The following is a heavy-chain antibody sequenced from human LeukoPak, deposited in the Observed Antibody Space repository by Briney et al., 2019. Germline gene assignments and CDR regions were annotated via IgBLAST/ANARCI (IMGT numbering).Heavy chain of an antibody. D-gene: IGHD1-26*01. V-gene: IGHV4-59*01. CDR3: ASMLGSGSGSYLFYF. J-gene: IGHJ4*02. Sequence: PSETLSLTCTVSGGSISSYYWSWIRQPPGKGLEWIGYIYSSGSTNYNPSLKSRVTIPVDTSKNQFSLKLNSVTAADTAVYYCASMLGSGSGSYLFYFWGQGTLVTVSS. CDR2: IYSSGST. CDR1: GGSISSYY.